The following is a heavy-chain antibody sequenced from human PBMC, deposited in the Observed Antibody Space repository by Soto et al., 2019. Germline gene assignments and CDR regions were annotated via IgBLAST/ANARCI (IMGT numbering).Heavy chain of an antibody. D-gene: IGHD7-27*01. CDR3: ARDPKTSGGQHWAFHYFDS. Sequence: QVQLVESGGGVVQPGRSLRLSCAASGFSFSISPMHWVRQAPGKGPEWVALISYDGTNKFYADSVKGRFTISRDNSKRTLYLQVDSLRPEDAAVYYCARDPKTSGGQHWAFHYFDSWGQGTLVTVSS. CDR1: GFSFSISP. CDR2: ISYDGTNK. J-gene: IGHJ4*02. V-gene: IGHV3-30-3*01.